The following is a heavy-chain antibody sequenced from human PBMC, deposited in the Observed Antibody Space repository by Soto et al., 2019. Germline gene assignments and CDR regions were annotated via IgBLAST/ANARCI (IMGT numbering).Heavy chain of an antibody. D-gene: IGHD2-15*01. CDR1: GFTFVDFA. CDR2: IGGNGVHI. J-gene: IGHJ6*01. V-gene: IGHV3-23*01. CDR3: AKAQVVGVISAMDV. Sequence: EVQLLESGGGLVQTGGSLTIACVASGFTFVDFAMRWVRQAPGKGLAGVAAIGGNGVHIYYADSVRGRLTISRDNSKNTVYLQMSRLRVEDTAVYYCAKAQVVGVISAMDVLGRGTPVTVSS.